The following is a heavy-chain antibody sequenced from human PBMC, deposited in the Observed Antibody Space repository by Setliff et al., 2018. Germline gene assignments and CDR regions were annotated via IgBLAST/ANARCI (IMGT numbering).Heavy chain of an antibody. J-gene: IGHJ3*02. CDR1: GGSFSGYY. V-gene: IGHV4-34*01. D-gene: IGHD2-15*01. CDR2: INHSGST. Sequence: PSETLSLTCAVSGGSFSGYYWSWIRQPPGKGLEWIGEINHSGSTNYNPSLKSRVTISVDTSKNQFSLKLSSVTAADTAVYYCARGFSGGSYDAFDIWGQGTMVTVSS. CDR3: ARGFSGGSYDAFDI.